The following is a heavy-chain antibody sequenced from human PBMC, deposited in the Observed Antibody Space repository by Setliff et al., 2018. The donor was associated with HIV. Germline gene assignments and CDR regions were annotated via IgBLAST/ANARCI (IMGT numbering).Heavy chain of an antibody. CDR2: IYSSGST. J-gene: IGHJ3*02. CDR3: ARGDTYYHDRSGYVKSALDAFDI. Sequence: SETLSLTCTVSGGSISSSSYYWGWIRQPPGKGLEWIGSIYSSGSTYYNPSLKSRVTISVDMSKNQFSLKLNSVTAADTAVYHCARGDTYYHDRSGYVKSALDAFDIWGRGTMVTVSS. V-gene: IGHV4-39*07. CDR1: GGSISSSSYY. D-gene: IGHD3-22*01.